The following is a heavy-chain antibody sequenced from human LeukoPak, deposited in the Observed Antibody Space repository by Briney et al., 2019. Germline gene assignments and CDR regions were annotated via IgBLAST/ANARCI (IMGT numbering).Heavy chain of an antibody. D-gene: IGHD3-3*01. V-gene: IGHV4-59*01. CDR3: AREQPVTIFGMISGGHSDH. CDR1: GGSLNNYY. Sequence: PSETLSLTCTVSGGSLNNYYWSWIRQSPGKGLEWIAYIYYTGSTKYNPSLQSRVAISLDTSKNQVSLNLNSVTVADTAVYYCAREQPVTIFGMISGGHSDHWGQGTPVTVSS. CDR2: IYYTGST. J-gene: IGHJ5*02.